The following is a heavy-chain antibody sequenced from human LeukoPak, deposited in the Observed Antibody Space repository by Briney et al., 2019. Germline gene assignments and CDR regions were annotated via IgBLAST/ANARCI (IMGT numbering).Heavy chain of an antibody. Sequence: SETLSLTCTVSGGSISSSSYYWGWIRQPPGKGLEWIGYIFYSGSTNYNPSLKSRVTISVDTSKNQFSLKLSSVTAADTAVYYCARVGPYYYYDSSGPYYFDYWGQGTLVTVSS. V-gene: IGHV4-61*05. CDR2: IFYSGST. CDR3: ARVGPYYYYDSSGPYYFDY. J-gene: IGHJ4*02. D-gene: IGHD3-22*01. CDR1: GGSISSSSYY.